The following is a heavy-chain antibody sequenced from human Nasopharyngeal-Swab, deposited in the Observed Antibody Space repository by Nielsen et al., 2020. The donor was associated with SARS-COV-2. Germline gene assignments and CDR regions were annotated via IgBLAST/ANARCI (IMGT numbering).Heavy chain of an antibody. Sequence: GESLKISCEASGFTFSSYDMSWVRQAPGKGLEWVSAISGSGGSTYYADSVKGRFTISRDNSKNTLYLQMNSLRAEDTAVYYCAKDWGVRELDYWGQGTLVTVSS. V-gene: IGHV3-23*01. CDR3: AKDWGVRELDY. CDR1: GFTFSSYD. D-gene: IGHD3-10*01. J-gene: IGHJ4*02. CDR2: ISGSGGST.